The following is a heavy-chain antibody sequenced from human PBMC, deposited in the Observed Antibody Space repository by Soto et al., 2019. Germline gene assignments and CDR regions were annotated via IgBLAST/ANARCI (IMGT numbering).Heavy chain of an antibody. V-gene: IGHV1-3*01. CDR1: GYTFTSYA. Sequence: ASVKVSCKASGYTFTSYAMHLVRQAPGQRLEWMGWINAGNGNTKYSQKFQGRVTITRDTSASTAYMELSSLRSEDTAVYYCARDPSYDGMDVWGQVTRGIVSS. J-gene: IGHJ6*01. CDR3: ARDPSYDGMDV. CDR2: INAGNGNT.